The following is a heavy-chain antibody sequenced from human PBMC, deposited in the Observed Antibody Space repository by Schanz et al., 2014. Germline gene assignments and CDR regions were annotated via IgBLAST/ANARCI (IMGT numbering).Heavy chain of an antibody. D-gene: IGHD7-27*01. CDR1: GFTFSAYA. J-gene: IGHJ3*01. Sequence: EVQLLESGGGLVQPGGSLRLSCAASGFTFSAYAMTWVRQIPGKGLEWVSAISGSGGSTYYADSVKGRFTISRDNSKNTMYLQINNLRADDTAVYYCARELPGVVAFDFWGQGTMVTVSS. CDR2: ISGSGGST. CDR3: ARELPGVVAFDF. V-gene: IGHV3-23*01.